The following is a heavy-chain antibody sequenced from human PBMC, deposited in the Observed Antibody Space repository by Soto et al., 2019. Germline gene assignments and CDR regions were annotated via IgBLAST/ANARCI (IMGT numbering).Heavy chain of an antibody. V-gene: IGHV1-3*01. Sequence: QVQLVQSGAEVKKPGASVKVSCKASGYTFTGYAIHWVRQAPGQRLEWMGWINAGNGNTKYSQKFQGRVTITRDTSASTAYMELSSLRSEDTAVYYCARGDYYGIHDYWGQGTLVTVSS. CDR3: ARGDYYGIHDY. CDR2: INAGNGNT. CDR1: GYTFTGYA. J-gene: IGHJ4*02. D-gene: IGHD3-10*01.